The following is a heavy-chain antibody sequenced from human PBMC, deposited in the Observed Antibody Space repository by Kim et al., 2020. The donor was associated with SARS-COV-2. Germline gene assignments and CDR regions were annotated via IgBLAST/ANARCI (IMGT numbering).Heavy chain of an antibody. CDR1: GGTFSSYA. D-gene: IGHD3-10*01. CDR3: ASLSVRHRWETGAD. V-gene: IGHV1-69*13. CDR2: IIPIFGTA. Sequence: SVKVSCKASGGTFSSYAISWVRQAPGQGLEWMGGIIPIFGTANYAQKFQGRVTITADESTSTAYMELSSLRSEDTAVYYCASLSVRHRWETGADWGQGTLVTVSS. J-gene: IGHJ4*02.